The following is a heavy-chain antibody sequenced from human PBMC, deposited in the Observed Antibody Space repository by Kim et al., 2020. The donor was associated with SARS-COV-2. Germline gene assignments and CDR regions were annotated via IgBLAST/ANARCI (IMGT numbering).Heavy chain of an antibody. D-gene: IGHD3-9*01. CDR2: INPNSGGT. Sequence: ASVKVSCKASGYTFTGYYMHWVRQAPGQGLEWMGRINPNSGGTNYAQKFQGRVTMTRDTSISTAYMELSRLRSDDTAVYYCARRDDILTGYSNPSYYYGMDVWGQGTTVTVSS. CDR3: ARRDDILTGYSNPSYYYGMDV. V-gene: IGHV1-2*06. CDR1: GYTFTGYY. J-gene: IGHJ6*02.